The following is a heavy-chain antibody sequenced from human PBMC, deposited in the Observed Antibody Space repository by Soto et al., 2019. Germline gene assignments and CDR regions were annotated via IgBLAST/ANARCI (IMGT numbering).Heavy chain of an antibody. V-gene: IGHV4-59*01. D-gene: IGHD6-13*01. CDR1: GGSISSYY. J-gene: IGHJ5*02. Sequence: PLETLSLTCTVSGGSISSYYWSWIRQPPGKGLEWIGYIYYSGSTNYNPSLKSRVTISVDTSKNQFSLKLSSVTAADTAVYYCARAVPSIAAAGTGVNWFDPWGQGTLVTGSS. CDR2: IYYSGST. CDR3: ARAVPSIAAAGTGVNWFDP.